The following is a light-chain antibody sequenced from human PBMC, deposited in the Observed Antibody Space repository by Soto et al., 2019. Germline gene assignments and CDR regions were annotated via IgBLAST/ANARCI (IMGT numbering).Light chain of an antibody. Sequence: DIQMTQSPSTLSASVGDRVIITCRASQSISNLLAWYQQKPGTAPKLLIFAASSLESGVPSRFSGSGSGPEFTLTISSLQPDDVATYYCHHYSTYLYTFGQGTKLEIK. J-gene: IGKJ2*01. V-gene: IGKV1-5*01. CDR2: AAS. CDR3: HHYSTYLYT. CDR1: QSISNL.